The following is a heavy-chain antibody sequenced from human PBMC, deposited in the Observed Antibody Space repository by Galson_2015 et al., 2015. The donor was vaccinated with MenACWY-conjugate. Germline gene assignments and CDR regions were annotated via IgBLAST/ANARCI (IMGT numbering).Heavy chain of an antibody. Sequence: SLRLSCAASGFTFSRFSMSWVRQAPGKGLEWVSVIYSGGSTYYADSVKGRFTISRDDSKNTLYLQVNSLRAEDTAVYSCARVLGGTPFYYGMDVWGQGTTVTVSS. D-gene: IGHD4-23*01. CDR1: GFTFSRFS. V-gene: IGHV3-66*01. CDR3: ARVLGGTPFYYGMDV. CDR2: IYSGGST. J-gene: IGHJ6*02.